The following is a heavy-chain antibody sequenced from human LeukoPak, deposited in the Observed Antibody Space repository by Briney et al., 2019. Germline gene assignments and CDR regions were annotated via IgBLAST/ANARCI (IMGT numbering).Heavy chain of an antibody. CDR3: ARVRYCSGGSCYSVWADYGDYYFDY. D-gene: IGHD2-15*01. CDR1: GYTFTSYD. CDR2: MNPNSGNT. J-gene: IGHJ4*02. Sequence: ASVKVSCKASGYTFTSYDINWVRQATGQGLEWMGWMNPNSGNTGYAQKFQGRVTITRNTSISTAYMELSSLRSEDTAVYYCARVRYCSGGSCYSVWADYGDYYFDYWGQGTLVTVSS. V-gene: IGHV1-8*03.